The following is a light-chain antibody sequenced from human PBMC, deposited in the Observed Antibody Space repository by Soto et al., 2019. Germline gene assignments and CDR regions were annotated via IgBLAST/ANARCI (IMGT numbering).Light chain of an antibody. V-gene: IGKV3-20*01. CDR2: GVS. J-gene: IGKJ1*01. Sequence: EIVLTQSPGTLSLSPGERATLSCRASQSLSSSYLAWYQQKPGQAPRLLVYGVSNRATGIPDRFSGSGSGTDFTLTISRLEPEDFAVYYWHQYGSSPRTFGQGTKVEIK. CDR1: QSLSSSY. CDR3: HQYGSSPRT.